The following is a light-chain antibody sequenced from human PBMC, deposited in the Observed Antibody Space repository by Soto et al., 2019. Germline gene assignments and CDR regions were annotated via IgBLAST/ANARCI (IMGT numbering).Light chain of an antibody. V-gene: IGKV3-15*01. J-gene: IGKJ5*01. CDR3: QQYNNWPLT. CDR2: AAS. Sequence: EIVLTQSPGTVSLSPSEIATLSFMASQSVRSNLAWYQHKPGQAPSLLIYAASTRATGIPARFSGSGSGTEFTLTISSLQSEDFAVYYCQQYNNWPLTFGQGIRLEIK. CDR1: QSVRSN.